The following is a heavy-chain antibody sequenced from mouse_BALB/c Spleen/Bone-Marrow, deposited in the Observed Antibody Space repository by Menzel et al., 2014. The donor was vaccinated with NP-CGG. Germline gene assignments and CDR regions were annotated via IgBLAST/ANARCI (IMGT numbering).Heavy chain of an antibody. CDR3: ARLPFDY. CDR2: ISNSGGSI. J-gene: IGHJ2*01. Sequence: EVKLMASGGGLVQPGGSLKLSCAASGFTFSSYTMSWVRQTPEKRLEWVAYISNSGGSIYYPDTVKGRFTISRDNAKNTRYLQRSSLKSEDTAMYYCARLPFDYWGQGTTLTASS. CDR1: GFTFSSYT. V-gene: IGHV5-12-2*01.